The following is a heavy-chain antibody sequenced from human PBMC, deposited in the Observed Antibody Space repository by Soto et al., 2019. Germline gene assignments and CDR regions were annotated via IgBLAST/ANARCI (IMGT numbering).Heavy chain of an antibody. Sequence: SETLSLTCTVSGGSISSYYWSWIRQPPGKGLEWIGYIYYSGSTNYNPSLKSRVTISVDTSKNQFSLKLSSVTAADTAVYYCTTLTMILVHLDYWGPGTLVTVSS. CDR2: IYYSGST. J-gene: IGHJ4*02. CDR1: GGSISSYY. D-gene: IGHD3-22*01. CDR3: TTLTMILVHLDY. V-gene: IGHV4-59*01.